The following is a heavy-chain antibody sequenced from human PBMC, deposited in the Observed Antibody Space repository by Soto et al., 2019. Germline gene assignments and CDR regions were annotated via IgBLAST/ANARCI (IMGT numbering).Heavy chain of an antibody. J-gene: IGHJ4*02. CDR1: GGSFNRHT. Sequence: QVQLVQSGAEVRKPGSSVRVSCQASGGSFNRHTISWVRQAHGQGLEWMGGIIPIFGTANHAQKFQGRVTIIADESTSTVYMELSSLRSDDTAIYYCARGWGYDSTDYYYAYWGKGTLVIVSS. D-gene: IGHD3-22*01. V-gene: IGHV1-69*01. CDR3: ARGWGYDSTDYYYAY. CDR2: IIPIFGTA.